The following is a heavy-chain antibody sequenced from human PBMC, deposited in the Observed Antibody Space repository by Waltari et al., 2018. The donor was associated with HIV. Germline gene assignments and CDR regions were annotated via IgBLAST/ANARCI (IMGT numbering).Heavy chain of an antibody. V-gene: IGHV1-69*01. CDR2: GIPILGTA. CDR1: GDTFSNFA. J-gene: IGHJ6*02. D-gene: IGHD3-3*01. CDR3: ARGSSVDLLRFLENSADRHFYYSGMDV. Sequence: QVQLVQSGAEVKKPGSSVKVSCRASGDTFSNFAFNWVRQSPGQGLEWMGGGIPILGTANYAQKFQGRVTITADEFTSTAYMELSSLRSEDTAVYYCARGSSVDLLRFLENSADRHFYYSGMDVWGQGTTVTVSS.